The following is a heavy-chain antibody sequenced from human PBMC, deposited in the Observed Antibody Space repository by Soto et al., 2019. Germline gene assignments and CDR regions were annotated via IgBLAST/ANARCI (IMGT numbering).Heavy chain of an antibody. CDR3: ARVTCRDCSGGSYAFDI. CDR1: GYTLTIFD. Sequence: SVTVSCQAAGYTLTIFDINSVRQATGQGLEWMGWMNPNSGNTGYAQKFQGRVTMTRNSSISTAYMELSSLRSGDTAVYFCARVTCRDCSGGSYAFDIWGQGTMVTVSS. V-gene: IGHV1-8*01. CDR2: MNPNSGNT. D-gene: IGHD2-15*01. J-gene: IGHJ3*02.